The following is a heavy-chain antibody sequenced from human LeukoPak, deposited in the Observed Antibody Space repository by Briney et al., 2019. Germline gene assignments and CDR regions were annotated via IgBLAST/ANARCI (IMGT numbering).Heavy chain of an antibody. V-gene: IGHV1-18*01. CDR2: ISAYNGNT. CDR3: ARDPYGVRLYYFDY. CDR1: GYTFTSYG. J-gene: IGHJ4*02. Sequence: GASVKVSCKASGYTFTSYGISWVRQAPGQGLEGMGWISAYNGNTNYAQKLQGRVNMTTDTSTSTAYMELRSLRSDDTAVYYCARDPYGVRLYYFDYWGQGTLVTVSS. D-gene: IGHD3-10*01.